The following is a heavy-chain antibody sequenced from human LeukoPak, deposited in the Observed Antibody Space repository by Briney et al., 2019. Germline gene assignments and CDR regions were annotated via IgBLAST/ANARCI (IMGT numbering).Heavy chain of an antibody. Sequence: SQTLSLTCTVSGGSISSGDYYWSWIRQHPGKGLEWIEYIYYGGNTYYNPSLKSRATISLETFKNKFSLKLSSVTAADTAVYYCASGGALIATLAYWGQGILVTVSS. D-gene: IGHD2-21*01. CDR2: IYYGGNT. V-gene: IGHV4-31*03. CDR1: GGSISSGDYY. J-gene: IGHJ4*02. CDR3: ASGGALIATLAY.